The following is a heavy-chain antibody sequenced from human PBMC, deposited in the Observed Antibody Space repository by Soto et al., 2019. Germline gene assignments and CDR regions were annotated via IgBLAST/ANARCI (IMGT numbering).Heavy chain of an antibody. Sequence: QVQLVQSGAEVKKPGASVKISCKASGYAFTSYALTWVRQAPGQGLEWMGWISAYNDNTNYAQKVQGRVTMTTDTSTTTAYMELMSLRYDDTAVYYCARDRGATASRELDYWGQGTLVTVSS. CDR3: ARDRGATASRELDY. CDR2: ISAYNDNT. D-gene: IGHD1-26*01. J-gene: IGHJ4*02. V-gene: IGHV1-18*01. CDR1: GYAFTSYA.